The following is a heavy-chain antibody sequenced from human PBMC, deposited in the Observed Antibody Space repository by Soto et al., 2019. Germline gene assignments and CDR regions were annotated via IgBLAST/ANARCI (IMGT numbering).Heavy chain of an antibody. V-gene: IGHV3-74*01. CDR1: GFTFSSYW. J-gene: IGHJ5*01. D-gene: IGHD6-13*01. CDR2: INSDGSST. CDR3: ARARAIAAAGMSWFDS. Sequence: EVQLVGSGGGLVQPGGSLRLSCAASGFTFSSYWMHWVRQAPGKGLVWVSRINSDGSSTSYADSVKGRFTISRDNAKNTLYLQMNTLRAEDTAFYYCARARAIAAAGMSWFDSWGQGTLVTVSS.